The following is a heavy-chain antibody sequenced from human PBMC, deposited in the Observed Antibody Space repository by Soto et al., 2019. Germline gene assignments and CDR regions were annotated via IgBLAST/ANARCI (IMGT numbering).Heavy chain of an antibody. CDR1: GFAFSSSG. D-gene: IGHD1-26*01. J-gene: IGHJ4*02. CDR2: ISNDGSNS. V-gene: IGHV3-30*18. Sequence: QVQVVESGGGVVQPGGSLRLSCVASGFAFSSSGMHWARQAPGKGLEWVAGISNDGSNSYCADSVKGRFTISRDNSKNTLYLDMKGLRGEDTAVYSCANGMGDNGDEGRPPFACWGQGTLVSVSS. CDR3: ANGMGDNGDEGRPPFAC.